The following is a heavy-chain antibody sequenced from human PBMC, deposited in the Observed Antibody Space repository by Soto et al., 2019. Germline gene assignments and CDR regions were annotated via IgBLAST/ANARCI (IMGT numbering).Heavy chain of an antibody. CDR3: AREWQWLAGDY. CDR1: GYTFRRYA. V-gene: IGHV1-3*01. D-gene: IGHD6-19*01. Sequence: QVRLVQSGAEVKEPGASVRVSCRASGYTFRRYAMHWVRQAPGQSLEWVGWISAGNGNARYSQDFQDRVTITRDTSANTLYMEMSSLKSEDTAVYYCAREWQWLAGDYWGQGTLVTVSP. CDR2: ISAGNGNA. J-gene: IGHJ4*02.